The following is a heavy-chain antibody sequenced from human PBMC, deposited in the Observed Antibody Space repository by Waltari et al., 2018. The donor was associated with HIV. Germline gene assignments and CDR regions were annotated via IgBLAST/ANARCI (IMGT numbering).Heavy chain of an antibody. J-gene: IGHJ4*02. CDR1: GYTFTNHD. D-gene: IGHD1-26*01. V-gene: IGHV1-8*01. CDR2: INHNSGNT. Sequence: QAQLVQSGAEVKKSGASVKVSCKASGYTFTNHDINWVRQATGQGLEWMGWINHNSGNTGYKQNFQGRVTMTGNTSISTAYMELSSLNSEDTAVYYCARGLSGATTLSYYCGQGTLVTVSS. CDR3: ARGLSGATTLSYY.